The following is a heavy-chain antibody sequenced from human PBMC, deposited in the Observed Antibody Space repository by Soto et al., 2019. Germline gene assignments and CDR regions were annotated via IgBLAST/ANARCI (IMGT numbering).Heavy chain of an antibody. Sequence: GASVKVSCKASGYTFTSYAMHWVRQAPGQRLEWMGWINAGNGNTKYSQKFQGRVTITRDTSASTAYMELSSLRSEDTAVYYCARDWEWLGTEIDAFDISGQGTMVTVSS. V-gene: IGHV1-3*01. CDR3: ARDWEWLGTEIDAFDI. D-gene: IGHD6-19*01. J-gene: IGHJ3*02. CDR1: GYTFTSYA. CDR2: INAGNGNT.